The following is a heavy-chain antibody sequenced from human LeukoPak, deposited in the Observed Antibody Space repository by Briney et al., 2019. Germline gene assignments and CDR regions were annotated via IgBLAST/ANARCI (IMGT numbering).Heavy chain of an antibody. J-gene: IGHJ4*02. V-gene: IGHV3-33*06. Sequence: PGRSLRLSCAASGFTFSRYGMHSVPDAPGKGLEWGAVIWYEGSNKSYADSVRGQFTSPRDNSRNTLYLQMHSLRAEDTAVYYCAKDREGQTGTLDYWGQGTLVTVSS. CDR2: IWYEGSNK. CDR1: GFTFSRYG. D-gene: IGHD1-7*01. CDR3: AKDREGQTGTLDY.